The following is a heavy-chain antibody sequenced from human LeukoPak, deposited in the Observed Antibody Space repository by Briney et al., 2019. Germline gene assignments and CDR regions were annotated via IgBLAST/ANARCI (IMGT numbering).Heavy chain of an antibody. CDR3: AREIVAGLGVSFDI. CDR1: GDSVNSGAYY. D-gene: IGHD6-19*01. Sequence: SETLSLTCTVSGDSVNSGAYYWSWLRQPAGKEPEWIGRIYPLETTNYNPSLESRVAISVDTSKNQFSLKLSSVTAADTAVYYCAREIVAGLGVSFDIWGQGTMVTVSS. J-gene: IGHJ3*02. CDR2: IYPLETT. V-gene: IGHV4-61*02.